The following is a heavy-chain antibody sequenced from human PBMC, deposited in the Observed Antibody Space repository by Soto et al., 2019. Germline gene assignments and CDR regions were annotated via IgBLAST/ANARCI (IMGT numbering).Heavy chain of an antibody. CDR2: VIPLFGTT. Sequence: QVQLVQSGSEVKKPGSSVKVSCKAFGCTFASYTIGWVRQAPGQGLEWMGWVIPLFGTTHYAQRFRDRVTITTDESKSTVYLELSSLKSEDTAIYYGARDRGQLLFVLWGQGTLVTVSS. CDR3: ARDRGQLLFVL. V-gene: IGHV1-69*05. D-gene: IGHD1-1*01. J-gene: IGHJ4*02. CDR1: GCTFASYT.